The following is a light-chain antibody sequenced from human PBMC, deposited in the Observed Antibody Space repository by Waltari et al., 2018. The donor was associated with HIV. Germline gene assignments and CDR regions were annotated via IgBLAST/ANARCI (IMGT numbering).Light chain of an antibody. CDR2: DAS. Sequence: EIVFTQSPATLSLSPGERATLPCRPSQSVSSYFAWYQQTPGQAPSLLSSDASNRATSIPARFSGSGSGTDFTLTISSLEPEDFAVYYCQQRSNWPPSITFGQGTRLESK. CDR3: QQRSNWPPSIT. V-gene: IGKV3-11*01. J-gene: IGKJ5*01. CDR1: QSVSSY.